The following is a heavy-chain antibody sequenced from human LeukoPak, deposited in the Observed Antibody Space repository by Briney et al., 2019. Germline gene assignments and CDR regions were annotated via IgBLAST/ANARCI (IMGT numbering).Heavy chain of an antibody. J-gene: IGHJ3*02. CDR3: ARFLTVTTYAFDI. CDR2: MNPNSGNT. D-gene: IGHD4-17*01. CDR1: GYTFTSYD. V-gene: IGHV1-8*03. Sequence: ASVKVSCKASGYTFTSYDINWVRQATGQGLEWMGWMNPNSGNTGYAQKFQGRVTITRNTSISTAYMELSSLRSEDTAVYYRARFLTVTTYAFDIWGQGTMVTVSS.